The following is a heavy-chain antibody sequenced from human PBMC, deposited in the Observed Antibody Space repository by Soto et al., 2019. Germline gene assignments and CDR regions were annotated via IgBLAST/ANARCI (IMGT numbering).Heavy chain of an antibody. V-gene: IGHV4-61*01. Sequence: SETLSLTCTVSGGSVSSGSYYWSWIRQPPGKGLEWIGYIYYSGSTNYNPSLKSRVTISVDTSKNQFSLKLSSVTAADTAVYYCARQAYSSGWYERPFDYWGQGTLVTVSS. J-gene: IGHJ4*02. D-gene: IGHD6-19*01. CDR2: IYYSGST. CDR1: GGSVSSGSYY. CDR3: ARQAYSSGWYERPFDY.